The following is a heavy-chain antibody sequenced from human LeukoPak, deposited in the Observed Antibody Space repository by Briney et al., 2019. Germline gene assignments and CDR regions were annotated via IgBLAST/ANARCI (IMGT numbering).Heavy chain of an antibody. V-gene: IGHV1-24*01. J-gene: IGHJ4*02. CDR3: AADAELPFDF. CDR1: GYTLTELS. CDR2: FDLESDDR. Sequence: ASVEVSCKVSGYTLTELSIHWVRQPPGKGLEWMGSFDLESDDRIYAQEFQGRVTMTEDTSIDTAYMELRSLRSEDTAVYYCAADAELPFDFWGQGTLVTVSS. D-gene: IGHD1-14*01.